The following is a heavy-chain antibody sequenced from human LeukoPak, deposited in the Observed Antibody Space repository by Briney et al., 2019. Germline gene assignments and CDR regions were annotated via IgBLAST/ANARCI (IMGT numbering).Heavy chain of an antibody. CDR2: NDPYGGGT. J-gene: IGHJ3*01. CDR1: GSIFTGYY. CDR3: AHGRGSYGDA. V-gene: IGHV1-2*02. Sequence: GASVKVSCKVSGSIFTGYYMHWVRQAPGQGLEWLGRNDPYGGGTHYAQTSQGRVTMARDTSIRTPYMELTELRSDDTAVYYRAHGRGSYGDAWRQATMVTVSS. D-gene: IGHD1-26*01.